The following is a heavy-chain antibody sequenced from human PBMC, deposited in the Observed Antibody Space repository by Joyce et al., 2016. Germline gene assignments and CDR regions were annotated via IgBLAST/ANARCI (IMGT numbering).Heavy chain of an antibody. V-gene: IGHV3-30-3*01. Sequence: QAQLVQSGGGVVQPGRSLTLSCVGSGFTFSRHAMQWVRQAPGKGLEGVVLISYDGVNKFYADFVKGRFTNSRGKAKNILHLQLNSVRPEDTAVYFCATRDSGSFLYYFNYWGQRSLVTVSS. CDR3: ATRDSGSFLYYFNY. D-gene: IGHD3-10*01. CDR1: GFTFSRHA. CDR2: ISYDGVNK. J-gene: IGHJ4*02.